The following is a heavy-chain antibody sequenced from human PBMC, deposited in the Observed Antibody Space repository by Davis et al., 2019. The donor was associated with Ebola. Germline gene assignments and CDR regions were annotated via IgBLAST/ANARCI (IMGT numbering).Heavy chain of an antibody. CDR1: GFSLSTSGAA. CDR2: ILWDDTK. Sequence: SGPTLVKPTQTLTLTCTFSGFSLSTSGAAVGWIRQPPGKALEWLALILWDDTKRYSPSLKTMVTITKDASKNQVVLTLTNMDPVDTATYYCLHSMFYCSSSSCYWGLDNWGQGTLVTVSS. CDR3: LHSMFYCSSSSCYWGLDN. V-gene: IGHV2-5*02. J-gene: IGHJ4*02. D-gene: IGHD2-2*01.